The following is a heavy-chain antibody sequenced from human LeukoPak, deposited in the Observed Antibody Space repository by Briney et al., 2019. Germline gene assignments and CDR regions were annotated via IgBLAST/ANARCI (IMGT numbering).Heavy chain of an antibody. D-gene: IGHD3-10*01. J-gene: IGHJ2*01. CDR1: GGSFSGYY. Sequence: KPSETPSLTCAVYGGSFSGYYWSWIRQPPGKGLEWIGEINHSGSTNYNPSLKSRVTISVDTSKNQFSLKLSSVTAADTAVYYCARGRAWFGDFDLWGRGTLVTVSS. CDR3: ARGRAWFGDFDL. CDR2: INHSGST. V-gene: IGHV4-34*01.